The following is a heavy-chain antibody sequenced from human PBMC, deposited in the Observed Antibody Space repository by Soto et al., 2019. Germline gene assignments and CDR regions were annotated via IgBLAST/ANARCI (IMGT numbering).Heavy chain of an antibody. CDR1: GGSISSGGYY. Sequence: QVQLQESGPGLVKPSQTLSLTCTVSGGSISSGGYYWSWIRQHPGKGLEWIGYIYYSGSTYYNPSIKSRVTISVDTSKNQFSLKLSSVTAADTAVYYCARVVVVAATHGWFDPWGQGTLVTVSS. D-gene: IGHD2-15*01. V-gene: IGHV4-31*03. CDR2: IYYSGST. J-gene: IGHJ5*02. CDR3: ARVVVVAATHGWFDP.